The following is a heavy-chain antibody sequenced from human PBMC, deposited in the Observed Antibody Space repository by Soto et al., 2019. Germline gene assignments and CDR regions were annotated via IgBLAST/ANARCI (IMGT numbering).Heavy chain of an antibody. Sequence: GESLKISCKGSGYSFTSNWIAWVRQMPGKGLEWMGWINPNSGGTNYAQKFQGWVTMTRDTSISTAYMELSRLRSDDTAVYYCARGDETYYDILTGYDWFDPWGQGTLVTVSS. D-gene: IGHD3-9*01. CDR1: GYSFTSNW. CDR2: INPNSGGT. J-gene: IGHJ5*02. CDR3: ARGDETYYDILTGYDWFDP. V-gene: IGHV1-2*04.